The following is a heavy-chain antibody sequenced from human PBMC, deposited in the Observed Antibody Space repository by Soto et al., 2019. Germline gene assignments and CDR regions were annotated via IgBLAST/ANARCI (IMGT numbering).Heavy chain of an antibody. D-gene: IGHD6-13*01. CDR1: GFTFSSYG. Sequence: PGGSLRLSCAASGFTFSSYGMHWVRQAPGKGLEWVAVISYDGSNKYYADSVKGRFTISRDNSKNTLYLQMNSLRAEDTAVYYCAKLAWGQQRDDAFDIWGQGTMVTVSS. V-gene: IGHV3-30*18. CDR3: AKLAWGQQRDDAFDI. J-gene: IGHJ3*02. CDR2: ISYDGSNK.